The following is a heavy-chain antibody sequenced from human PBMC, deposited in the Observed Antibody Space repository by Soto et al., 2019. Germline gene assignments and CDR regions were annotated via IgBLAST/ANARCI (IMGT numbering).Heavy chain of an antibody. D-gene: IGHD1-26*01. V-gene: IGHV3-23*01. Sequence: EVQLLESGGGLGQPGGSLRLSCAASGFTFSSYAMTWVRQAPGRGLEWVSAISGSGSPTYYADSVKGRFTISRDNSKNTLYLQMNSLRADDTAVYYCARDMSGGTYNYYYGMDVWGQGPTVTVSS. J-gene: IGHJ6*02. CDR3: ARDMSGGTYNYYYGMDV. CDR1: GFTFSSYA. CDR2: ISGSGSPT.